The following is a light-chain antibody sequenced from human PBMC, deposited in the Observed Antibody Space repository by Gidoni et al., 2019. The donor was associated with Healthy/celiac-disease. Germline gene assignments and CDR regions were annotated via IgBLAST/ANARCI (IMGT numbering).Light chain of an antibody. Sequence: DLPPPASVPGSPGQPRTLSCTGTISDVGGYNDVSWYQQHPGQAPKLMIYDVSNRPSGVANRFSGSKSGITASLTSSGLQAEDEADYYCSSYTSSSTVVFGGGTKLTVL. CDR2: DVS. J-gene: IGLJ2*01. V-gene: IGLV2-14*01. CDR3: SSYTSSSTVV. CDR1: ISDVGGYND.